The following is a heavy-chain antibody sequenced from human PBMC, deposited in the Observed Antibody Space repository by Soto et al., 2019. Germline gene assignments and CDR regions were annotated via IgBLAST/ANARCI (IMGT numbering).Heavy chain of an antibody. V-gene: IGHV4-59*01. J-gene: IGHJ2*01. CDR1: GGSISSYY. Sequence: QVQLQESGPGLVKPSETLSLTCTVSGGSISSYYWSWIRQPPGKGLEWIGYIYYSGSTNYNPSLXGXVXIXXDTSKSQFSLKLSSVTAADTAVYYCARGRGGYFDLWGRGTLVTVSS. CDR3: ARGRGGYFDL. CDR2: IYYSGST.